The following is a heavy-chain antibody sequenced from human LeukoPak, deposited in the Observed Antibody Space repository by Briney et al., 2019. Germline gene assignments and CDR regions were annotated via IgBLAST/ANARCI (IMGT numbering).Heavy chain of an antibody. J-gene: IGHJ4*02. CDR2: ISYDGSNK. D-gene: IGHD5-12*01. Sequence: GGSLRLSCAASGFTFSSYGMHWVRQAPGKGLEWVAVISYDGSNKYYADSVKGRFTISRDNSKNTLYLQMNSLRAEDTAAYYCARGPSKRSGYDNPFDYWGQGTLVTVSS. V-gene: IGHV3-30*03. CDR1: GFTFSSYG. CDR3: ARGPSKRSGYDNPFDY.